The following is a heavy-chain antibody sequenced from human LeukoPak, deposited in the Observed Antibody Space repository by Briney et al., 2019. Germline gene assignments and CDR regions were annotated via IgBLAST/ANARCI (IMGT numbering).Heavy chain of an antibody. V-gene: IGHV4-34*01. CDR3: ARGYYYDSSGYYGDY. Sequence: PSETLSLTCAVYGGSFSGYYWNWIRQPPGKGLEWIGEINHSGSTNYNPSLKSRVTISLDTSKNQFSLKLSSVIAADTAGYYCARGYYYDSSGYYGDYWGQGTLVTVSS. J-gene: IGHJ4*02. CDR2: INHSGST. D-gene: IGHD3-22*01. CDR1: GGSFSGYY.